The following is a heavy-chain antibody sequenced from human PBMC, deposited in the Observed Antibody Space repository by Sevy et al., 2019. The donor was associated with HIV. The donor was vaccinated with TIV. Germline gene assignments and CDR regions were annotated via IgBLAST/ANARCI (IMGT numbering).Heavy chain of an antibody. CDR3: ARDGGGGTTNSGMDV. CDR2: VYPNSGGT. Sequence: ASVKVSCKASGYTFIGDYLHWVRQAPGQGLEWMGRVYPNSGGTNYAQKFQGRVTMTRDTSISTAYMELSRLRSDDTAVYYCARDGGGGTTNSGMDVWGQGTTVTVSS. V-gene: IGHV1-2*06. J-gene: IGHJ6*02. D-gene: IGHD1-7*01. CDR1: GYTFIGDY.